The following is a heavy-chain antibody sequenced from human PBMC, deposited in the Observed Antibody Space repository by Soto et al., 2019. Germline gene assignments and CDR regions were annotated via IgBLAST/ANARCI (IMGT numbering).Heavy chain of an antibody. Sequence: GGSLRLSCAASGFTFSSYGMHWVRQAPGKGLEWVAVISYDGSNKYYADSVKGRFTISRDNSKNTLYLQMNSLRAEDTAVYYCAKDQVDTAILNYGMDVWGQGTTVTVSS. V-gene: IGHV3-30*18. J-gene: IGHJ6*02. D-gene: IGHD5-18*01. CDR3: AKDQVDTAILNYGMDV. CDR1: GFTFSSYG. CDR2: ISYDGSNK.